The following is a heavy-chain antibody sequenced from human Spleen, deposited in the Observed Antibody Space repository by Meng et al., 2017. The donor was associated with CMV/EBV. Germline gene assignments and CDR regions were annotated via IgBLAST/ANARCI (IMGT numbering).Heavy chain of an antibody. CDR1: GFTFSSYD. D-gene: IGHD2-2*01. J-gene: IGHJ3*02. Sequence: GESLKISCAACGFTFSSYDMHWVRQATGKGLEWVSAIGTAGDTYYPGSVKGQFTISRENAKNSLYLQMNSLRAEDTALYFCARERLYQPLWGDALDIWGQGTMVTVSS. CDR3: ARERLYQPLWGDALDI. V-gene: IGHV3-13*03. CDR2: IGTAGDT.